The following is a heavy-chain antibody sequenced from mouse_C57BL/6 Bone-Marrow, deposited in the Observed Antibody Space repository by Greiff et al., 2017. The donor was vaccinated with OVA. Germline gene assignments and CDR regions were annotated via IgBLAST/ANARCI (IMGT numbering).Heavy chain of an antibody. D-gene: IGHD2-4*01. J-gene: IGHJ2*01. CDR1: GYTFTDYY. CDR2: IYPGSGNT. CDR3: ARDDYPYFDY. V-gene: IGHV1-76*01. Sequence: QVQLQQSGAELVRPGASVKLSCKVSGYTFTDYYINWVKQRPGQGLEWIARIYPGSGNTYYNEKFKGKATLTAEKSSSTAYMQLSSLTSEDSAVYFCARDDYPYFDYWGQGTTLTVSS.